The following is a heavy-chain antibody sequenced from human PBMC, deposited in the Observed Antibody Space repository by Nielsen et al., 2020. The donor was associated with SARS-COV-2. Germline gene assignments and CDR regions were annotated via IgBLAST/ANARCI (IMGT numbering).Heavy chain of an antibody. Sequence: SGSTLVKPTHTLTLTCTFSGFSLSTSGMCVSWIRQHPRKALEWLARIDWDDDKYYSTSLKTRLTISKDTSKNRVVLTMTNMYPVDTDTYYCARSLYSSGLGKDYWGQGTLVTVSS. J-gene: IGHJ4*02. V-gene: IGHV2-70*11. CDR1: GFSLSTSGMC. D-gene: IGHD6-19*01. CDR2: IDWDDDK. CDR3: ARSLYSSGLGKDY.